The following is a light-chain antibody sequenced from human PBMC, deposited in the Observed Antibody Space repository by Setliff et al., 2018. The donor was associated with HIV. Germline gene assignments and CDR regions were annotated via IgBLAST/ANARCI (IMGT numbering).Light chain of an antibody. J-gene: IGLJ3*02. V-gene: IGLV7-46*01. CDR1: TGAVTSGHY. CDR3: FLSYSGAWV. Sequence: QAVVTQEPSLTVSPGGTVTLTCGSSTGAVTSGHYPYWFQQKPGKVPRTLIYDTSNKHSWTPARFSGSLLGGKAALTLSGAQPEDEAVYYCFLSYSGAWVFGGGTKVTVL. CDR2: DTS.